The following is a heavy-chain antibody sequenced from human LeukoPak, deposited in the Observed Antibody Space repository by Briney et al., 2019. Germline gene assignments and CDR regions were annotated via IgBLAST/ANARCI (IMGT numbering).Heavy chain of an antibody. J-gene: IGHJ4*02. CDR3: ARGGVDDSSGYLSVDFDY. CDR1: GGTFSSYA. Sequence: GASVKVSCKASGGTFSSYAISWVRQAPGQGLEWMGGIIPIFGTANYAQKFQGRVTITADESTSTAYMELSSLRSEDTAVCYCARGGVDDSSGYLSVDFDYWGQGTLVTVSS. CDR2: IIPIFGTA. D-gene: IGHD3-22*01. V-gene: IGHV1-69*13.